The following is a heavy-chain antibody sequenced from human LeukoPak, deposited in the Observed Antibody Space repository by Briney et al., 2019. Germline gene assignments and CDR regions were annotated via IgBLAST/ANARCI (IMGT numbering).Heavy chain of an antibody. V-gene: IGHV3-13*01. Sequence: GGSLRLSCAASGFTFSSYDMHWVRQATGKGLEWVSAIGTAGDTYYPGSVKGRFTISRDNSKNTLYLQMNSLRAEDTAVYYCVWVLTTVTHRDYWGQGTLVTVSS. CDR3: VWVLTTVTHRDY. J-gene: IGHJ4*02. D-gene: IGHD4-17*01. CDR2: IGTAGDT. CDR1: GFTFSSYD.